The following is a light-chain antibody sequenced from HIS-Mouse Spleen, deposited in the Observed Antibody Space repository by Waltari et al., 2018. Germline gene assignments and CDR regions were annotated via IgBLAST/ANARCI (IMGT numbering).Light chain of an antibody. J-gene: IGLJ2*01. Sequence: QSALTQPASVSGSPGQSNTISCTGTSSEVGSYNLVSWYQQHPGKAPKLMIYEGSKRLSGVSNRFSGSKSGNTASLTISGLQAEDEADYYCCSYAGSSTVVFGGGTKLTVL. CDR1: SSEVGSYNL. CDR3: CSYAGSSTVV. CDR2: EGS. V-gene: IGLV2-23*01.